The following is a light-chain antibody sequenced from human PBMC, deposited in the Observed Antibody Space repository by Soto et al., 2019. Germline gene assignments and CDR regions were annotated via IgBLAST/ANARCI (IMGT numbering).Light chain of an antibody. J-gene: IGKJ1*01. V-gene: IGKV4-1*01. CDR3: QQYYTTPPVT. Sequence: DIVMTQSPASLAVSLGERATINCKSSQSVFYISNKKKYLAWYQQKPGQPPKLLIYWASIRESGVPDRFSGSGSGTDFTLTIDTLQAEDVAVYYCQQYYTTPPVTFGQGTRVDIK. CDR2: WAS. CDR1: QSVFYISNKKKY.